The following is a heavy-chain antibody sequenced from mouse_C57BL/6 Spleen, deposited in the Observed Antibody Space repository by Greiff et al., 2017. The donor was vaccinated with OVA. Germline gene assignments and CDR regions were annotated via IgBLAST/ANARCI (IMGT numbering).Heavy chain of an antibody. Sequence: EVMLVESGGGLVKPGWSLKLSCAASGFTFSDYGMHWVRQAPEQGLEWVAYISTCSSTIHYAHTVKGRFTFSRDNAKNTLFLQMTSLRSEDTAMYYCAREGYDYCSSPGAYWGQGTLVTVSA. J-gene: IGHJ3*01. D-gene: IGHD1-1*01. V-gene: IGHV5-17*01. CDR2: ISTCSSTI. CDR1: GFTFSDYG. CDR3: AREGYDYCSSPGAY.